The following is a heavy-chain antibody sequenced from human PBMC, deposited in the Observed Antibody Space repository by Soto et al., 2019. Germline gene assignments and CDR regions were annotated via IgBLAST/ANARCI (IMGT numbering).Heavy chain of an antibody. J-gene: IGHJ6*02. D-gene: IGHD2-2*01. CDR1: VYTFTGYY. V-gene: IGHV1-2*04. CDR3: ARGPSCISTSCPTDDYYYYGMDV. CDR2: INPNSGGT. Sequence: GASVTVSCKASVYTFTGYYIHWVRQAPGQGLEWMGWINPNSGGTNYAQKFQGWVTMTRDTSISTAYMELSRLRSDDTAVYYCARGPSCISTSCPTDDYYYYGMDVWGQGTTVTVSS.